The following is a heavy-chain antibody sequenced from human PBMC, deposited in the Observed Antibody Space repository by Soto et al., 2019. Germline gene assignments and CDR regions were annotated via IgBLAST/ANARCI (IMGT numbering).Heavy chain of an antibody. CDR2: ISGHAGAT. CDR3: ATDWGTTGIVGWFDS. CDR1: GFNFRSHA. Sequence: EVQILESGGGLVQPGGSLRVSCAVSGFNFRSHAMSWVRQAPGKGLEWVSGISGHAGATYYTDSVKGRFSISRDNSKNTLFLQMNSLRAEDTAIDYCATDWGTTGIVGWFDSWGQGTLVSVSS. J-gene: IGHJ5*01. V-gene: IGHV3-23*01. D-gene: IGHD1-1*01.